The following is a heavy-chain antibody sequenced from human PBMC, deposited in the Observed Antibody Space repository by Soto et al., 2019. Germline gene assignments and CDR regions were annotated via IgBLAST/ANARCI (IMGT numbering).Heavy chain of an antibody. CDR2: ISGSGGST. J-gene: IGHJ3*01. CDR1: GFTFSSYA. V-gene: IGHV3-23*01. Sequence: PGGSLRLSCAASGFTFSSYAMSWVRQAPGKGLEWVSAISGSGGSTYYADTVKGRFTISRDNSKNTLYLQMNSLRAEDTAVYYCAALYYYDSSGLGPPGSVWGQGTMVTVSS. D-gene: IGHD3-22*01. CDR3: AALYYYDSSGLGPPGSV.